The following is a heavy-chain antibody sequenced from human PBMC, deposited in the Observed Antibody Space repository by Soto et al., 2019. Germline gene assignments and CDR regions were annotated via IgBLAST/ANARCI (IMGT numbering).Heavy chain of an antibody. D-gene: IGHD6-25*01. CDR2: IYYSGST. CDR1: GGSISSGGYY. J-gene: IGHJ5*02. Sequence: PSXTLSLTCTVSGGSISSGGYYWSWIRQHPGKGPEWIGYIYYSGSTYYNPSLKSRVTISVDTSKNQFSLKLSSVTAADTAVYYCARAGMSGYNWFDPWGQGTLVTVSS. V-gene: IGHV4-31*03. CDR3: ARAGMSGYNWFDP.